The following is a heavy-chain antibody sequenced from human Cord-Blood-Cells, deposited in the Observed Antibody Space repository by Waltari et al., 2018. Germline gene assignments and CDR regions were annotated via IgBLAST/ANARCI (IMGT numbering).Heavy chain of an antibody. D-gene: IGHD4-17*01. CDR1: GGTFRSYP. CDR2: IIPIFGTA. Sequence: QVQLVQSGAEVKKPGSSVKVSCKASGGTFRSYPIRWVQPAPGQGLEWMGGIIPIFGTANYAQKFQGRVTITADESTSTAYMELSSLRSEDTAVYYCARGFEVGTYGDYYFDDWGQGTLVTVSS. CDR3: ARGFEVGTYGDYYFDD. J-gene: IGHJ4*02. V-gene: IGHV1-69*01.